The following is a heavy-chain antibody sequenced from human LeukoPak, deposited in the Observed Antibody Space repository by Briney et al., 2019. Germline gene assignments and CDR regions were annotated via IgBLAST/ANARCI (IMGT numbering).Heavy chain of an antibody. CDR2: IKEDGSDK. Sequence: PGGSLRLSCADSGFTFSTYWMTWVRQAPGKGLEWVANIKEDGSDKYYVDSVKGRFAISRDNAKNSLYLQMNSLRAEDTAVYYCARHGGGGYYFLDYWGQGTLVTVSS. CDR3: ARHGGGGYYFLDY. D-gene: IGHD3-10*01. J-gene: IGHJ4*02. V-gene: IGHV3-7*05. CDR1: GFTFSTYW.